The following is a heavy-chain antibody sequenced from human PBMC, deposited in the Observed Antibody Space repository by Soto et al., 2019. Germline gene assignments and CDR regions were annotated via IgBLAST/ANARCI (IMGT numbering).Heavy chain of an antibody. CDR2: IIPIFGTA. D-gene: IGHD1-26*01. V-gene: IGHV1-69*13. J-gene: IGHJ6*02. Sequence: SVKVSCKASGGTFSSYAISWVRQAPGQGLEWMGGIIPIFGTANYAQKFQGRVTITADESTSTAYMELSSLRSEDAAVYYCAREEYSGSASRYYYYGMDVWGQGTTVTVSS. CDR3: AREEYSGSASRYYYYGMDV. CDR1: GGTFSSYA.